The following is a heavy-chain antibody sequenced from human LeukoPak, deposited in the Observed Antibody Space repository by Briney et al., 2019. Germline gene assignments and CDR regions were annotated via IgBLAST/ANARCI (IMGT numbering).Heavy chain of an antibody. CDR3: AGYHGYTISRPY. CDR1: GFTFSSYW. V-gene: IGHV3-7*02. CDR2: IKEDGSEK. Sequence: GGSLRLSCAASGFTFSSYWMTWVRQAPGKGLEWVANIKEDGSEKYYVDSVEGRFTISRDNAKNSLYLQMNGLRAEDTAVYYCAGYHGYTISRPYWGQGTLVTVSS. J-gene: IGHJ4*02. D-gene: IGHD2-2*02.